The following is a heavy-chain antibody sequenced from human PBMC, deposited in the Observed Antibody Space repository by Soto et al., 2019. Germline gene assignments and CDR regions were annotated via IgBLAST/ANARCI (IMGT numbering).Heavy chain of an antibody. Sequence: ASETLSLTCTVSGASIRSYYWGWIRQPPGKGLEWIGYIYYSGGANYNPSLESRVTISVDTSKNQVSLKLTSVTAADTAVYYCATAVPYYYIPNYYYMDVWGKGTTVTVSS. V-gene: IGHV4-59*01. CDR1: GASIRSYY. CDR3: ATAVPYYYIPNYYYMDV. J-gene: IGHJ6*03. CDR2: IYYSGGA. D-gene: IGHD3-22*01.